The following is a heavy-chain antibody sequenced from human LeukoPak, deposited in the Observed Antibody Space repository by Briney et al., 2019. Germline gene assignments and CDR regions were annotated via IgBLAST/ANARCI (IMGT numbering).Heavy chain of an antibody. J-gene: IGHJ4*02. CDR3: ARDVDYSYGYSIRYFDY. CDR1: GFTFSSYA. D-gene: IGHD5-18*01. CDR2: IYYSGST. Sequence: LRLSCAASGFTFSSYAMSWVRQAPGKGLEWIGYIYYSGSTYYNPSLKSRVTISVDTSKNQFSLKLSSVTAADTAVYYCARDVDYSYGYSIRYFDYWGQGTLVTVSS. V-gene: IGHV4-31*02.